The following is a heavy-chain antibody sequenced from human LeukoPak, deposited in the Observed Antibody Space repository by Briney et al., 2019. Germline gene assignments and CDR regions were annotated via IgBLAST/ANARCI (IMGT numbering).Heavy chain of an antibody. CDR2: INHSGST. V-gene: IGHV4-34*01. CDR1: GGSFSGYY. Sequence: SETLSLTCAVYGGSFSGYYWSWIRQPPGKGLEWIGEINHSGSTNYNPSLKSRVTISVETSKNQFSLTLSSVTAADTAVYYCARVLGESSAYYFDYWGQGTLVTVSS. CDR3: ARVLGESSAYYFDY. J-gene: IGHJ4*02. D-gene: IGHD3-16*01.